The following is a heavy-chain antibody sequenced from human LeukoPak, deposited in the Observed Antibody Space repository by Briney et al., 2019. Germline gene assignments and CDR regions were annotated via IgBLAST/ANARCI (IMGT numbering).Heavy chain of an antibody. V-gene: IGHV1-69*13. Sequence: ASVKVSCKASGGTFSSYAISWVRQAPGQGLEWMGGITPIFGTANYAQKFQGRVTVTADESTSTAYMELSSLRSEDTAVYYCARDRSGWYDYWGQGTLVTVSS. CDR2: ITPIFGTA. J-gene: IGHJ4*02. CDR3: ARDRSGWYDY. D-gene: IGHD6-19*01. CDR1: GGTFSSYA.